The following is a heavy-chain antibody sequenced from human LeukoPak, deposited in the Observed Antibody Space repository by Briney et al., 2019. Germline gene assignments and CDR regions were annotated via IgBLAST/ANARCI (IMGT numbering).Heavy chain of an antibody. J-gene: IGHJ4*02. CDR2: IRYDGSNK. D-gene: IGHD6-13*01. V-gene: IGHV3-30*02. Sequence: WIRQAPGKGLEWVAFIRYDGSNKYYADSVKGRFTISRDNSKNTLYLQMNSLRAEDTAVYYCASGLEANIAAANWGQGTLVTVSS. CDR3: ASGLEANIAAAN.